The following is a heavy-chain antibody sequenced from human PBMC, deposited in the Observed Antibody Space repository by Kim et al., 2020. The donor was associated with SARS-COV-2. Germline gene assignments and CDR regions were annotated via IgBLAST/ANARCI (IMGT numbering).Heavy chain of an antibody. CDR2: IYYSGST. V-gene: IGHV4-31*03. CDR1: GGSISSGGYY. J-gene: IGHJ6*02. Sequence: SETLSLTCTVSGGSISSGGYYWSWIRQHPGKGLEWIGYIYYSGSTYYNPSLKSRVTISVDTSKNQFSLKLSSVTAADTAVYYCARVLTMVRGFYPVWGQGTTVTVSS. D-gene: IGHD3-10*01. CDR3: ARVLTMVRGFYPV.